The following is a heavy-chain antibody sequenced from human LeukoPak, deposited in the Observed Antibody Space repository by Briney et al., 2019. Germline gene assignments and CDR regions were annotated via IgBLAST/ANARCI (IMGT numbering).Heavy chain of an antibody. J-gene: IGHJ4*02. CDR1: GFTFSSYA. CDR3: AKDTALTRSSSWIDY. D-gene: IGHD6-13*01. CDR2: ISYDGSNK. Sequence: GRSLRLSCAASGFTFSSYAMHWVRQAPGKGLEWVAVISYDGSNKYYADSVKGRFTISRDNSKNTLYLQMNSLRAEDTAVYYCAKDTALTRSSSWIDYWGQGTLVTVSS. V-gene: IGHV3-30*07.